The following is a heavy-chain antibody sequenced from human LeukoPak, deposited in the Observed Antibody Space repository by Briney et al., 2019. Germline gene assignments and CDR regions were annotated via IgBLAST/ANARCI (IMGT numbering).Heavy chain of an antibody. CDR3: ARLSIAARQGVDY. V-gene: IGHV4-38-2*01. D-gene: IGHD6-6*01. J-gene: IGHJ4*02. CDR1: GGSFSGYY. CDR2: IYHSGST. Sequence: PSETLSLTCAVYGGSFSGYYWGWIRQPPGKGLGWIGSIYHSGSTYYNPSLKSRVAISVDTSKNQFSLKLSSVTAADTAVYYCARLSIAARQGVDYWGQGTLVTVSS.